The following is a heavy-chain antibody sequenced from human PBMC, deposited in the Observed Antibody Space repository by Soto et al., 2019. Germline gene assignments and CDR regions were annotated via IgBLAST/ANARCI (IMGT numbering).Heavy chain of an antibody. CDR2: IYYSGST. J-gene: IGHJ5*02. V-gene: IGHV4-30-4*01. CDR1: GGSISSGDYY. CDR3: ARAGVATIYPGNNWFDP. D-gene: IGHD5-12*01. Sequence: PSETLSLTCTVSGGSISSGDYYWSWIRQPPGKGLEWIGYIYYSGSTYYNPSLKSRVTISVDTSKNQFSLNLSSVTAADTAMYYCARAGVATIYPGNNWFDPWGQGTLVNRLL.